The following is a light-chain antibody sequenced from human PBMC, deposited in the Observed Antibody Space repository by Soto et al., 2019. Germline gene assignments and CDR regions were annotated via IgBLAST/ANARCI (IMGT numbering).Light chain of an antibody. V-gene: IGKV3-15*01. CDR3: QQCRNWPLT. CDR2: DAS. CDR1: QNVYNN. Sequence: EIVMTQSPATLSVSPGERATLSCKASQNVYNNLAWYQQRPGQPPRLLIYDASTRATGISARFSGSGYGTEFTLTISSLQSEDFAFYFCQQCRNWPLTFGGGTKVNIK. J-gene: IGKJ4*01.